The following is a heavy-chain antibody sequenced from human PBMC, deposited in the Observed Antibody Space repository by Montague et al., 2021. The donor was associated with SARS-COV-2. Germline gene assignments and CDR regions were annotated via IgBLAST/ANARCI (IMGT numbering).Heavy chain of an antibody. CDR2: IFTKAGT. J-gene: IGHJ5*02. Sequence: SETLSLTCAVSGVSISEFGWSWVRQYPTKGLEWVAFIFTKAGTSYSPSLESRLTVSLDTSKNQVSLNLTSVTAADTAVYYCARHYASGTYPLDLWGRGTLVTVSS. V-gene: IGHV4-4*08. CDR1: GVSISEFG. CDR3: ARHYASGTYPLDL. D-gene: IGHD3-10*01.